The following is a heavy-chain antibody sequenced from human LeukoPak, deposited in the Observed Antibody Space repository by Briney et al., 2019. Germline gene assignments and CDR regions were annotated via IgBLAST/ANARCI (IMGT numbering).Heavy chain of an antibody. J-gene: IGHJ4*02. Sequence: GGSLRLSCAASGFTFSSYSMNWVRQAPGKGLEWVSYISSSGSTIYYADSVKGRFTISRDNAKNSLYLQMNSLRAEDTAVYYCAGDPDYGDYGFDYRGQGTLVTVSS. CDR3: AGDPDYGDYGFDY. CDR2: ISSSGSTI. CDR1: GFTFSSYS. V-gene: IGHV3-48*04. D-gene: IGHD4-17*01.